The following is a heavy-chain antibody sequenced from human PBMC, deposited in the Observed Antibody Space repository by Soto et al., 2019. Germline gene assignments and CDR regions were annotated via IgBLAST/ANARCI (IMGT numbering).Heavy chain of an antibody. D-gene: IGHD5-18*01. CDR2: IIPSFGTA. V-gene: IGHV1-69*12. CDR1: GGTFSSYA. Sequence: QVQLVQSGAEVKKPGSSVKVSCKASGGTFSSYAISWVRQAPGQGLEWMGGIIPSFGTANYAQKFQGRVTITADESTSTAYRELRSRRSEATAVYSCASHNVDTAMVGESSFDYWGQGTLVTVSS. CDR3: ASHNVDTAMVGESSFDY. J-gene: IGHJ4*02.